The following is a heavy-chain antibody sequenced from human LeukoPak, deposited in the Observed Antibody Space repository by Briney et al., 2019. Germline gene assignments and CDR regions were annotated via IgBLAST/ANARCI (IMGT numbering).Heavy chain of an antibody. CDR2: IRSKAHGGTT. CDR3: IGCTSARNWVGSDS. CDR1: GFAFGDHA. J-gene: IGHJ5*01. V-gene: IGHV3-49*04. D-gene: IGHD1-14*01. Sequence: PWRSLRLSCTVSGFAFGDHAMSWVRQAPGKGLDWVGFIRSKAHGGTTEYAASVKGRFTISRDDSKSIAYLQMNSLKTEDTAIYYCIGCTSARNWVGSDSWGHGELGTDSS.